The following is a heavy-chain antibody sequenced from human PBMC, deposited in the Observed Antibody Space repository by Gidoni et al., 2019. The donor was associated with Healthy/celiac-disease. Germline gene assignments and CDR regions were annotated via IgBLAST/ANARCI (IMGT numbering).Heavy chain of an antibody. V-gene: IGHV3-21*01. CDR3: ARSKLLWFRELSGMDV. J-gene: IGHJ6*02. D-gene: IGHD3-10*01. CDR1: GFPFGRYS. CDR2: ISSSSSYI. Sequence: EVQLVESGGGLVKPGGSLRLSCAASGFPFGRYSMNWVRQAPGKGLEWVSSISSSSSYIYYADSVKGRFTISRDNAKNSLYLQMNSLRAEDTAVYYCARSKLLWFRELSGMDVWGQGTTVTVSS.